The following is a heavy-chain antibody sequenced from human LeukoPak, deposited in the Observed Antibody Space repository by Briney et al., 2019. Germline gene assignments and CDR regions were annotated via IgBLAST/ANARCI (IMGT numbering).Heavy chain of an antibody. J-gene: IGHJ3*02. CDR1: GFTFSDYY. CDR2: SRNKANSYTT. D-gene: IGHD2-15*01. Sequence: GGSLRLSCAASGFTFSDYYMDWVRQAPGKGLEWVGRSRNKANSYTTEYAASVKGRFTISRDDSKNSLSLQMNRLKSEDTAVFYFSRGAYCSGGGWPGSFDIWGQGTMVTVSS. CDR3: SRGAYCSGGGWPGSFDI. V-gene: IGHV3-72*01.